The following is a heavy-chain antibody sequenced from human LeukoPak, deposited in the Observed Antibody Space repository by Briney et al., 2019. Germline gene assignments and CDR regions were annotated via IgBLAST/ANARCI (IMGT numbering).Heavy chain of an antibody. V-gene: IGHV7-4-1*02. J-gene: IGHJ4*02. Sequence: ASVKVSCKASGYSFSNYAMNWVRQAPGQGLEFMGWIHPSTGNPAYAQGFSGRFVFSLDASVTTTYLQISDLKAEDTAVYFCARALDSLGGLSLPDYWGQGTLVTVSS. D-gene: IGHD3-16*02. CDR2: IHPSTGNP. CDR3: ARALDSLGGLSLPDY. CDR1: GYSFSNYA.